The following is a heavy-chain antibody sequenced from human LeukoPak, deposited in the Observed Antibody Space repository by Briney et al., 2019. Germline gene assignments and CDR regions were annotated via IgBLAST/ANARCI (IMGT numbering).Heavy chain of an antibody. CDR3: ARGHVGSPRYYYGMDV. D-gene: IGHD1-26*01. CDR1: GDSVSSNSAA. J-gene: IGHJ6*02. CDR2: TYYRSKWYN. V-gene: IGHV6-1*01. Sequence: SQTLSLTCAISGDSVSSNSAAWNWIRQSPSRGLEWLGRTYYRSKWYNDYAVSVKSRITINPDTSKNQFSLQLNSVTPEDTAVYYSARGHVGSPRYYYGMDVWGQGTTVTVSS.